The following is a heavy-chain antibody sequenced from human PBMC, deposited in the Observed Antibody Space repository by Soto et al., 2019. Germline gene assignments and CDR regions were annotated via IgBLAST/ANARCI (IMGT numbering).Heavy chain of an antibody. V-gene: IGHV3-9*01. CDR3: TKGRGALTVVSNWFDP. J-gene: IGHJ5*02. D-gene: IGHD3-22*01. CDR2: INWNSGIT. Sequence: EVQLVESGGGLVQPGKSXKLSCVAIGFTFXXXXXHWIRQVPXXXXXXXAGINWNSGITGYADSVKGRFTISRDNANNSLHLEMNSLKSEDTALYYCTKGRGALTVVSNWFDPWGQGTPVTVSS. CDR1: GFTFXXXX.